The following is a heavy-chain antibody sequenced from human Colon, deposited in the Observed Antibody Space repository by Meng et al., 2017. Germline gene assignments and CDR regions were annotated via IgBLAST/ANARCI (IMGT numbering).Heavy chain of an antibody. CDR2: VSGDGSSI. CDR1: GFTFSTYW. CDR3: TRGKGLGNVHGYFDD. J-gene: IGHJ4*02. D-gene: IGHD7-27*01. Sequence: GGSLRLSCAASGFTFSTYWMHWVRQVPGKGLVWVSRVSGDGSSITYAGSVKGRFTISRDYAKNTLYLQMNSLRADDTAVYYCTRGKGLGNVHGYFDDWGQGTLVTVSS. V-gene: IGHV3-74*01.